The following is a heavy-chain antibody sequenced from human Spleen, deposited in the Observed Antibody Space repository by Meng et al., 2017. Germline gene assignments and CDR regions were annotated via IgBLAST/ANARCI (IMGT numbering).Heavy chain of an antibody. V-gene: IGHV4-38-2*01. CDR3: ARSGSAWYLDY. Sequence: ESLKISCAASGFSFSSYAMYWVRQAPGKGLEWIGSIYYTGSTYYNPSLKSRVTISVDMSKNQFSLKLTSVTAADTAVYYCARSGSAWYLDYWGQGTLVTVSS. CDR2: IYYTGST. D-gene: IGHD6-19*01. CDR1: GFSFSSYA. J-gene: IGHJ4*02.